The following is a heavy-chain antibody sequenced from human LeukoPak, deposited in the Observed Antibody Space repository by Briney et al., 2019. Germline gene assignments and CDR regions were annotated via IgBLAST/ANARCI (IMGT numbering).Heavy chain of an antibody. CDR1: GGSISGYY. J-gene: IGHJ4*02. Sequence: SETLSLTCTVSGGSISGYYWSWIRQPPGKGLEWIGYIYNSGSTNYNPSLKSRVTISVDTSENRFSLRLSSVTAADTAVYYCARGVLRYFDWLLEDYFDYWGQGTLVTVSS. D-gene: IGHD3-9*01. V-gene: IGHV4-59*08. CDR2: IYNSGST. CDR3: ARGVLRYFDWLLEDYFDY.